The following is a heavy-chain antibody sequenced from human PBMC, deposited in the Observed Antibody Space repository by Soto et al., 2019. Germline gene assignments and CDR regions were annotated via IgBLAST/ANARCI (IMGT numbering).Heavy chain of an antibody. Sequence: SETLSLTCTVSGGSISSYYWSWIRQPPGKGLEWIGYIYYSGSTNYNPSLKSRVTISVDTSKNQFSLKLSSVTAADTAVYYCARHIGITYNWFDPWGQGTLVTVSS. CDR2: IYYSGST. J-gene: IGHJ5*02. CDR1: GGSISSYY. D-gene: IGHD1-20*01. V-gene: IGHV4-59*08. CDR3: ARHIGITYNWFDP.